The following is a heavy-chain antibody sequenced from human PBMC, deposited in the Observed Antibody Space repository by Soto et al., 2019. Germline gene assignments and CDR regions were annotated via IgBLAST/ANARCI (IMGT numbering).Heavy chain of an antibody. CDR3: ARVPDY. J-gene: IGHJ4*02. CDR1: GASISSYY. V-gene: IGHV4-59*01. D-gene: IGHD2-2*01. Sequence: SEMLSLTCSVSGASISSYYWSWIRQPPGKGLEWLAYIYYSGSTSYNPSLKSRVSISLDTSMNQFSLKLSSVTAADTAVYYCARVPDYWGQGILVTVSS. CDR2: IYYSGST.